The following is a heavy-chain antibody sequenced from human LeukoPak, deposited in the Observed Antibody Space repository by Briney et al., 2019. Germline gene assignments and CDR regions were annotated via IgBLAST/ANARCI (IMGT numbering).Heavy chain of an antibody. CDR2: IWYDGSNK. J-gene: IGHJ3*02. CDR1: GFHFSSYG. D-gene: IGHD3-22*01. Sequence: GRSLRLSCAASGFHFSSYGMHWVRPAPGKGLEWVAVIWYDGSNKYYADSVKGRFTISRDNSKNTLYLQMNSLRAEDTAVYYCARGYYYDSSGAFDIWGQGTMVTVSS. CDR3: ARGYYYDSSGAFDI. V-gene: IGHV3-33*01.